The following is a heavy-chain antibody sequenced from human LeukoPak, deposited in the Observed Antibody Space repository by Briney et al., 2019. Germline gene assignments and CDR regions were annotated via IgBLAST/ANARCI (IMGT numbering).Heavy chain of an antibody. Sequence: PGGSLRLSCAASGFTFSTYSMNWVRQAAGKGLEWVSSISGSSSDVYYADSVKGRFTISRDNAKNSLYLQMNSLRAEDTAVYYCARGQRWYFYFDYWGQGTLVTVSS. CDR1: GFTFSTYS. V-gene: IGHV3-21*01. J-gene: IGHJ4*02. D-gene: IGHD2-15*01. CDR3: ARGQRWYFYFDY. CDR2: ISGSSSDV.